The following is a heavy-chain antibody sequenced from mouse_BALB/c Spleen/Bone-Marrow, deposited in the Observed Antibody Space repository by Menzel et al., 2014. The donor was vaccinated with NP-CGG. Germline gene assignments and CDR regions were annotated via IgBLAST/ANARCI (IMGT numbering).Heavy chain of an antibody. CDR2: IDPANGNT. Sequence: VQLQQPGAELVKPGASVELSCTASGFNIKDTYMHWVKQRPEQGLEWIGRIDPANGNTKYDPKFQGKATITADTSSNTAYLQLSSLTSEDTAVYYCARYYYGYYFDYWGQGTTLTVSS. D-gene: IGHD1-2*01. CDR3: ARYYYGYYFDY. CDR1: GFNIKDTY. J-gene: IGHJ2*01. V-gene: IGHV14-3*02.